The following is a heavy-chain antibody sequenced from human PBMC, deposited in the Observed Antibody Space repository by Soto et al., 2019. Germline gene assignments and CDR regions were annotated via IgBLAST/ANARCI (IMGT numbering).Heavy chain of an antibody. V-gene: IGHV3-21*01. Sequence: PXVSLRLSCAASGFTFSSYTMNWVRQAPGRGLEWVSSIGTSSSYIYYADSVKGRFTISRDNAKNSLFLQMNRLRADDTAVYYCARDSVRDYLYYYYGMDVWGQGTTVTVSS. CDR3: ARDSVRDYLYYYYGMDV. CDR2: IGTSSSYI. D-gene: IGHD4-17*01. CDR1: GFTFSSYT. J-gene: IGHJ6*02.